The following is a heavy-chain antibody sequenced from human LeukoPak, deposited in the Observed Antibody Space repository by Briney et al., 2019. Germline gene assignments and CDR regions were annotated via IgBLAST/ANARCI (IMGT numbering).Heavy chain of an antibody. CDR1: GGSISSSSYY. J-gene: IGHJ6*02. CDR2: IYYSGST. Sequence: SETLSLTCNVSGGSISSSSYYWGWIRQPPGKGLEWIGSIYYSGSTYYNPSLKSRVTISVDTSKNQFSLKLSSVTAADTAVYYCARKYYDLWSGYYPIYYYYGMDVWGQGTTVTVSS. CDR3: ARKYYDLWSGYYPIYYYYGMDV. V-gene: IGHV4-39*01. D-gene: IGHD3-3*01.